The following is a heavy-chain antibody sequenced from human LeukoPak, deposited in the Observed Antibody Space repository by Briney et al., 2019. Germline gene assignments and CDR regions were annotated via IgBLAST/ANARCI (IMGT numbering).Heavy chain of an antibody. J-gene: IGHJ4*02. CDR3: ARDSKSYYFDY. CDR2: INPNSGGT. Sequence: ASVKVSCKASGYTFTGYYMHWVRQAPGQGLEWMGWINPNSGGTNYAQKFQGRVTMTRDTSISTAYMELSSLRSEDMAVYYCARDSKSYYFDYWGQGTLVTVSS. CDR1: GYTFTGYY. V-gene: IGHV1-2*02.